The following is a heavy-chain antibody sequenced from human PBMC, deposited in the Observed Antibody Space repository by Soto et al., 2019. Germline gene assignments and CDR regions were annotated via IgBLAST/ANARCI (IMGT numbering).Heavy chain of an antibody. CDR3: ASSATGGGAFDI. J-gene: IGHJ3*02. D-gene: IGHD2-8*02. CDR1: GFTFSSYS. Sequence: GGSLRLSCAASGFTFSSYSMNWVRQAPGKGLEWVSYISSTSTTIYYADSVKGRFTISRDNAKHSLHLQMNSLRDEDTAVYYCASSATGGGAFDICGQGTLVTVSS. V-gene: IGHV3-48*02. CDR2: ISSTSTTI.